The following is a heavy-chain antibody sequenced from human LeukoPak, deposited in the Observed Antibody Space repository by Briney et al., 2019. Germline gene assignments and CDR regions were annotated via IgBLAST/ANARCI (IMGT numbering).Heavy chain of an antibody. Sequence: GGSLRLSCAASGFTFSTYSMNWVRQAPGKGLEWVSYIRGGGSPIYYADSVKGRFTISRDNSKKMLYLQMNSLRVEDTAVYNCARDRRSGDYSRWFDPWGQGTLVTVSS. CDR1: GFTFSTYS. D-gene: IGHD4-17*01. CDR3: ARDRRSGDYSRWFDP. J-gene: IGHJ5*02. V-gene: IGHV3-48*01. CDR2: IRGGGSPI.